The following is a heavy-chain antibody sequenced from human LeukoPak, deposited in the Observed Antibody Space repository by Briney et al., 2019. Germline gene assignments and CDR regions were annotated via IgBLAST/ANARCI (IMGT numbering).Heavy chain of an antibody. CDR2: IYYSGST. V-gene: IGHV4-31*03. CDR1: GGSISSGGYY. Sequence: NPSQTLSLTCTVSGGSISSGGYYWSWIRQHPGKGLEWIGYIYYSGSTYYNPSLKSRVTISVDTSKNQFSLKLSSVTAADTAVYYCAKVIGKAISENWFDPWGQGTLVTVSS. D-gene: IGHD3-16*02. J-gene: IGHJ5*02. CDR3: AKVIGKAISENWFDP.